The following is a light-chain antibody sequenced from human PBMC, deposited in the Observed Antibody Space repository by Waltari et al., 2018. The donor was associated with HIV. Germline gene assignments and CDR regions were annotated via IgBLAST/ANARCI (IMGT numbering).Light chain of an antibody. J-gene: IGLJ2*01. Sequence: QSVLTQPPSASGTPEQRVTISCPGSTSNIGRKTVRWFQQFPETAHKGLIYCKNQRPSGAPDRFSGSKSGTSASLAISGLQSEDEADYYCASWDDSLNGPVFGGGTKLTVV. CDR2: CKN. CDR1: TSNIGRKT. CDR3: ASWDDSLNGPV. V-gene: IGLV1-44*01.